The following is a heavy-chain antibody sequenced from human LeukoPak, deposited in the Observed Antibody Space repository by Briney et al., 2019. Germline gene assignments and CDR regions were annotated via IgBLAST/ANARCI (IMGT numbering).Heavy chain of an antibody. D-gene: IGHD4-23*01. V-gene: IGHV3-53*01. Sequence: GGSLRLSCAASGFTVSSNYMSWVRQAPGKGLEWVSVIYSGGSTYYADSVKGRFTISRDNFENTLYLQMNSLRAEDTAVYYCAKDRSLVGGNSNGYLDYWGQGTLVTVSS. J-gene: IGHJ4*02. CDR3: AKDRSLVGGNSNGYLDY. CDR2: IYSGGST. CDR1: GFTVSSNY.